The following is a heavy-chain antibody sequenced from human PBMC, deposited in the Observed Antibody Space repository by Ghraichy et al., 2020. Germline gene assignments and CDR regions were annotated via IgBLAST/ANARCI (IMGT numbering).Heavy chain of an antibody. Sequence: GGSLRLSCAASGFTFSSYDMHWVRQATGKGLEWVSAIGTAGDTYYPGSVKGRFTISRENAKNSLYLQMNSLRAWDTAVYYCARASAGYCGGDCDDAFDIWGQGTMVPVSS. J-gene: IGHJ3*02. D-gene: IGHD2-21*01. CDR1: GFTFSSYD. V-gene: IGHV3-13*01. CDR2: IGTAGDT. CDR3: ARASAGYCGGDCDDAFDI.